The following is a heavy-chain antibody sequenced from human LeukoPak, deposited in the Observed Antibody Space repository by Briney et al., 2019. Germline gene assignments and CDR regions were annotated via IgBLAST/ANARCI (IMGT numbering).Heavy chain of an antibody. Sequence: GGPLRLSCAASGSTFSSSWMSWVRQAPGKGLEWVANMNQDGSEKYFVDSVKGRFTISRDNAKNSLYLQMNSLRAEDTAVYYCARDYGGPHDAFDIWGQGTMVTVSS. CDR3: ARDYGGPHDAFDI. CDR2: MNQDGSEK. J-gene: IGHJ3*02. CDR1: GSTFSSSW. D-gene: IGHD4-23*01. V-gene: IGHV3-7*01.